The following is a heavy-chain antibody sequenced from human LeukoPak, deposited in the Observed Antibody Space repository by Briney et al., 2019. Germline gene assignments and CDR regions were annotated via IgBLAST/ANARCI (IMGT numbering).Heavy chain of an antibody. D-gene: IGHD2-15*01. CDR2: TRNKANSYTT. CDR1: GFTFSDHY. CDR3: ARVYCSGGSCYFDY. J-gene: IGHJ4*02. V-gene: IGHV3-72*01. Sequence: GGSLRLSCAASGFTFSDHYMDWVRQAPGKGLEWVGRTRNKANSYTTEYAASVKGRFTISRDDSKSSLYLQMNSLKTEDTAVYYCARVYCSGGSCYFDYWGQGTLVTVSS.